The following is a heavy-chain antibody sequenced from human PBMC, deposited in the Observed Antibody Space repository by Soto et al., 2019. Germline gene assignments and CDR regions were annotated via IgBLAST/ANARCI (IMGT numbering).Heavy chain of an antibody. Sequence: GSLRLSCAASGFTFSSSPMHWVRQAPGKRPEYVSSISSNGGKTYYADSVKGRFTISRDNSKNTLYLQMGSLRTEDMAVYYCVVRPSSAHYVSWGQGTQVPVSS. J-gene: IGHJ5*02. V-gene: IGHV3-64*02. CDR2: ISSNGGKT. D-gene: IGHD3-22*01. CDR3: VVRPSSAHYVS. CDR1: GFTFSSSP.